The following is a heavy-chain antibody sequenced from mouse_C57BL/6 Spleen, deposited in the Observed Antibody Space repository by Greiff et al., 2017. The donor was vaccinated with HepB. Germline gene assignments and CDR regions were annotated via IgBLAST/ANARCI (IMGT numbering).Heavy chain of an antibody. CDR1: GYAFSSYW. Sequence: VQLQASGAELVKPGASVKISCKASGYAFSSYWMNWVKQRPGKGLEWIGQIYPGDGDTNYNGKFKGKATLTADNSSSTAYMQLSSLTSEDSAVYFCARCGEYYGSSSDYFDYWGQGTTLTVSS. CDR3: ARCGEYYGSSSDYFDY. D-gene: IGHD1-1*01. CDR2: IYPGDGDT. V-gene: IGHV1-80*01. J-gene: IGHJ2*01.